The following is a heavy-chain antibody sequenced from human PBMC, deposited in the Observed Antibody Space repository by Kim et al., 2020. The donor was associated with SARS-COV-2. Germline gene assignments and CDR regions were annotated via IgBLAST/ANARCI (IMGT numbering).Heavy chain of an antibody. CDR2: ISSSSSYI. V-gene: IGHV3-21*01. CDR3: ARDSGSSWYNDAFDI. Sequence: GGSLRLSCAASGFTFSSYSMNWVRQAPGKGLEWVSSISSSSSYIYYADSVKGRFTISRDNAKNSLYLQMNSLRAEDTAVYYCARDSGSSWYNDAFDIWGQGTMVTVSS. J-gene: IGHJ3*02. D-gene: IGHD6-13*01. CDR1: GFTFSSYS.